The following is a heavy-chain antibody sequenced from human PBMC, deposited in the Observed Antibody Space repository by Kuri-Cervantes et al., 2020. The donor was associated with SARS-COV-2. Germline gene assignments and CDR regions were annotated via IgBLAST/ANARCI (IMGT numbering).Heavy chain of an antibody. V-gene: IGHV1-69*13. Sequence: SVEVSCKASGGTFSSYAVSWVRQAPGQGLEWMGGIIPILGTPNYAQKFQGRVTITADESTSTAFMELSSLRSEDTAVYYCALGYWGSGYPRYYYYMDVWGKGTTVTVSS. D-gene: IGHD3-22*01. CDR2: IIPILGTP. CDR3: ALGYWGSGYPRYYYYMDV. J-gene: IGHJ6*03. CDR1: GGTFSSYA.